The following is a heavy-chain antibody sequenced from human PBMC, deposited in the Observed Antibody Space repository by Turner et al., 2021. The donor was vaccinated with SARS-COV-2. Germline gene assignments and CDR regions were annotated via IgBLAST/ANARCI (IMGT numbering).Heavy chain of an antibody. CDR3: AGERAAYYDFWSGYYGNNYYYGMDV. V-gene: IGHV4-39*01. D-gene: IGHD3-3*01. CDR2: IYYSGST. CDR1: GGSISSSSYY. J-gene: IGHJ6*02. Sequence: QLQLQESGPGLVKPSETLSLTCTVSGGSISSSSYYWGWIRQPPGKGLEWIGSIYYSGSTYYNPSLKSRVTISVDTSKNQFSLKPSSVTAADTAVYYCAGERAAYYDFWSGYYGNNYYYGMDVWGQGTTVTVSS.